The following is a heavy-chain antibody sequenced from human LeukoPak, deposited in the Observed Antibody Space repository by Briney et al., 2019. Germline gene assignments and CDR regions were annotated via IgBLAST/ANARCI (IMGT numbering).Heavy chain of an antibody. Sequence: PSETLSLTCAVSGYSISSGYYWGWIRQPPGKGLEWIGSIYHSGSTYYNPSLKSRVTISVDTSKDQFSLKLSSVTAADTAVYYCAANFEDTAIYPWGQGTLVTVSS. D-gene: IGHD5-18*01. CDR1: GYSISSGYY. CDR3: AANFEDTAIYP. CDR2: IYHSGST. J-gene: IGHJ5*02. V-gene: IGHV4-38-2*01.